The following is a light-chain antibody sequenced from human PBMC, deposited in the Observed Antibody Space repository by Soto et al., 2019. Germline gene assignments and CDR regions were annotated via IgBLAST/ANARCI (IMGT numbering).Light chain of an antibody. CDR1: QSVSSNY. Sequence: EIVLTQSPGTLSLSPGERATLSCRANQSVSSNYLAWYRQKPGQAPRLLIYGASNRATGIPDRFSGSGSGTDFTLTISRLEPEDFAVYYCQQYGSSPGYTFGQGTKLEIK. CDR2: GAS. J-gene: IGKJ2*01. V-gene: IGKV3-20*01. CDR3: QQYGSSPGYT.